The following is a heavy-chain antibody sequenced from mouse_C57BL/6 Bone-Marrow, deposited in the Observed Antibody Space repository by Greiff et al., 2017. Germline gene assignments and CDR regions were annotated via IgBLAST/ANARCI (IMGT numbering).Heavy chain of an antibody. CDR3: ANIYYDGYYAMDY. D-gene: IGHD2-4*01. Sequence: QVQLQQPGAELVKPGASVKMSCKASGYTFTSYWITWVKQRPGQGLEWIGDIYPGSGSTNYNEKFKSKATLTVDTSSSTAYMQLSILTSEDSAVYCCANIYYDGYYAMDYWGQGTSVTVSS. CDR1: GYTFTSYW. J-gene: IGHJ4*01. CDR2: IYPGSGST. V-gene: IGHV1-55*01.